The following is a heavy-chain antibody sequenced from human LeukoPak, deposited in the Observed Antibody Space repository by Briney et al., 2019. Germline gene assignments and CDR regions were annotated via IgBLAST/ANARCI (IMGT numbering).Heavy chain of an antibody. Sequence: GESLKISXKGSGYSFTSYWIGWVRQMPGKGREWMGIIYPGDSDTIYSPSFQGQVTISADKSISTAYLQWSSLKASDTAMYYCARCMQLAETPNWFDPWGQGTLVTVSS. J-gene: IGHJ5*02. D-gene: IGHD6-13*01. V-gene: IGHV5-51*01. CDR2: IYPGDSDT. CDR3: ARCMQLAETPNWFDP. CDR1: GYSFTSYW.